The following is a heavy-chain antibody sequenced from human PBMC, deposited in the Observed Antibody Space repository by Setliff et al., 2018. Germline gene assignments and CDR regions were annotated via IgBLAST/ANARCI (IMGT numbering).Heavy chain of an antibody. Sequence: ASVKVSCKTSGYTFTNYGINWVRQAPGQGLEWMGWINNYSFKTNSPQKFLDRLTMTTDTSTSTAYMELKDLTSDDTALYYCARLVRFCTRTACQNVAGGEAWGQGTLVTVSS. V-gene: IGHV1-18*01. CDR3: ARLVRFCTRTACQNVAGGEA. J-gene: IGHJ5*01. CDR1: GYTFTNYG. D-gene: IGHD2-8*01. CDR2: INNYSFKT.